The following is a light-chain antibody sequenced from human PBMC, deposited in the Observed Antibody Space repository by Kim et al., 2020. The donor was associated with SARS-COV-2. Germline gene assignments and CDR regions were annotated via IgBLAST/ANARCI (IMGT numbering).Light chain of an antibody. CDR3: QSYDSSSWL. CDR1: SGSIASNY. J-gene: IGLJ3*02. V-gene: IGLV6-57*03. Sequence: NFMLTQPHSVSESPGKTLSISCTRSSGSIASNYVQWFHQRPGSAPTTMIFEDNQRPSGVPDRFSGPIDSSSNSASLTISGLKTEDVPDYYCQSYDSSSWLFGGGTQLTVL. CDR2: EDN.